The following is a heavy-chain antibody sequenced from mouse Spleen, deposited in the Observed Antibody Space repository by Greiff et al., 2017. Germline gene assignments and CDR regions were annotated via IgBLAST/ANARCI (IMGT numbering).Heavy chain of an antibody. V-gene: IGHV3-1*01. D-gene: IGHD2-3*01. J-gene: IGHJ2*01. CDR3: ARNDGYFFDY. CDR1: GYSITSGYD. Sequence: EVQRVESGPGMVKPSQSLSLTCTVTGYSITSGYDWHWIRHFPGNKLEWMGYISYSGSTNYNPSLKSRISITHDTSKNHFFLKLNSVTTEDTATYYCARNDGYFFDYWGQGTTLTVSS. CDR2: ISYSGST.